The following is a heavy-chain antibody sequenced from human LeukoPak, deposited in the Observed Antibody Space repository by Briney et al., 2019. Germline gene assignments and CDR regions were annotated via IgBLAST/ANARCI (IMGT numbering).Heavy chain of an antibody. CDR3: ARAVGSGSFQTYYYYMDV. Sequence: SETLSLACTVSGGSISSYYWSWIRQPAGKVLEWIGRIYTSGSTNYNPSLKSRVTMSVDTSKNQFSLKLSSVTAADTAVYYCARAVGSGSFQTYYYYMDVWGKGTTVTISS. V-gene: IGHV4-4*07. CDR1: GGSISSYY. J-gene: IGHJ6*03. CDR2: IYTSGST. D-gene: IGHD3-10*01.